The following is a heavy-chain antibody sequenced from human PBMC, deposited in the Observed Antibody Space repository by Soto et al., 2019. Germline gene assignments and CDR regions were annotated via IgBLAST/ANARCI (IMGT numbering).Heavy chain of an antibody. CDR2: ISSSGR. J-gene: IGHJ4*02. CDR1: GLTFSSYS. Sequence: GGSLRLSCAASGLTFSSYSMNWVRQAPGKGLEWVSSISSSGRYYADSVKGRFTISRDNAKNSLYLQMNSLRAEDTAVYYCAIGDYLDYWGQGTLVTVSS. CDR3: AIGDYLDY. D-gene: IGHD3-16*01. V-gene: IGHV3-21*01.